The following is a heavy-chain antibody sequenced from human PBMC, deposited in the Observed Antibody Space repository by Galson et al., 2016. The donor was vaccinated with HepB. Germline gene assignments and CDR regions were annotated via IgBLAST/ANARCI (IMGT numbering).Heavy chain of an antibody. CDR1: GYTFTNFG. J-gene: IGHJ4*02. D-gene: IGHD3-10*01. V-gene: IGHV1-18*01. Sequence: SVKVSCKASGYTFTNFGISWVRQAPGQGLEWVGWISAYKGNTKYAERLQGRVTVTTDTSTTTAHMELRSLRSDDTAVYFCARDTDFYGSGGPIYYWGQGTLVTVSS. CDR3: ARDTDFYGSGGPIYY. CDR2: ISAYKGNT.